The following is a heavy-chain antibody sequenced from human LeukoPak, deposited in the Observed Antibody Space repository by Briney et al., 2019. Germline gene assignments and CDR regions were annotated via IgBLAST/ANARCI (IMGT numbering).Heavy chain of an antibody. CDR2: IYTRGGT. V-gene: IGHV4-61*02. Sequence: SETLSLTCTVSGGSISSGSYYWSWIRQPAGKGLEWIGRIYTRGGTNYNPSLKSRVTISVDTSKNQFSLKLSSVTAADTAVYYCARSVRGAMSGYYYYMDVWGKGTTVTISS. J-gene: IGHJ6*03. CDR3: ARSVRGAMSGYYYYMDV. CDR1: GGSISSGSYY. D-gene: IGHD3-10*01.